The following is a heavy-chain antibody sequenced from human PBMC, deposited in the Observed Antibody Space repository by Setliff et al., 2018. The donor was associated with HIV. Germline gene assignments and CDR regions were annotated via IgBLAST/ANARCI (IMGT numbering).Heavy chain of an antibody. V-gene: IGHV4-30-4*08. D-gene: IGHD3-10*01. CDR2: IYNSGST. J-gene: IGHJ2*01. CDR3: ARETNASGSLTAYWYFDL. CDR1: GGSISSGDYY. Sequence: SETLPLTCTVSGGSISSGDYYWTWIRQPPGKGLEWIGYIYNSGSTYYEPSLRGRVTISIDRSKNQFSLKLNSVTAADTAVYYCARETNASGSLTAYWYFDLWGRGTLVTVSS.